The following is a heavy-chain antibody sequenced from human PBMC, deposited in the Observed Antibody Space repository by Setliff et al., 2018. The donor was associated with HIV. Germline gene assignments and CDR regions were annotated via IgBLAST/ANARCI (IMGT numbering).Heavy chain of an antibody. V-gene: IGHV4-34*01. J-gene: IGHJ5*02. D-gene: IGHD3-22*01. Sequence: SETLSLTCAVYGGSFSDYYWSWIRQPPGKGLEWIGEINHSGSTNYNPSLRSRVTISADTSKNQFSLKLNSVTAADTAVYYCASRIYYYDSSRVLREEGFDPWGQGTLVTVSS. CDR1: GGSFSDYY. CDR3: ASRIYYYDSSRVLREEGFDP. CDR2: INHSGST.